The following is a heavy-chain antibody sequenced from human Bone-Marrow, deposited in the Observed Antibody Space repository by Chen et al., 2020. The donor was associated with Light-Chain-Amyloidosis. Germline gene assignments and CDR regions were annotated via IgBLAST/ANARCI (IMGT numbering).Heavy chain of an antibody. CDR2: INSDGRST. CDR3: ARDGASTTDLDY. J-gene: IGHJ4*02. V-gene: IGHV3-74*01. CDR1: GFTFSDHW. D-gene: IGHD1-1*01. Sequence: EVQLVESGGGLVQPGGSLRLSCVASGFTFSDHWMRWVRQAPGEALVWVSYINSDGRSTTYADSVKGRFTISRDNAKNTLYLQMSSLRADDTAVYYCARDGASTTDLDYWGQGSLVTVSS.